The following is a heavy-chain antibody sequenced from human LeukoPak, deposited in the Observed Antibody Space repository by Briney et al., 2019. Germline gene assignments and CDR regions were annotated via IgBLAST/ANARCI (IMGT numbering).Heavy chain of an antibody. CDR3: ARDSGYSCGYDY. J-gene: IGHJ4*02. V-gene: IGHV4-30-4*01. Sequence: SETLSLTCTVSGGSISSGDYYWSWIRQPPGKGLEWIGYIYYSGSTYYNPSLKSRVTISVDTSKNQFSLKLSSVTAADTAVYYCARDSGYSCGYDYWGQGTLVTVSS. CDR1: GGSISSGDYY. CDR2: IYYSGST. D-gene: IGHD5-18*01.